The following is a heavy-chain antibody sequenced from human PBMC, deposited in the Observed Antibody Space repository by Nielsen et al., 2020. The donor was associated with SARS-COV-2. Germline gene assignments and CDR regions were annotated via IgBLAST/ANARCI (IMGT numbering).Heavy chain of an antibody. J-gene: IGHJ3*02. CDR2: ITNKRGGYTT. Sequence: GESLKISCAASGFTFTEPYMDWVRHAPGKGLEWVSRITNKRGGYTTQYAASVKGRFTISRDDSTKSLYLQMNSLRTEDTAMYFCVRDWYTAFETWGQGTMVTISS. D-gene: IGHD6-13*01. CDR1: GFTFTEPY. CDR3: VRDWYTAFET. V-gene: IGHV3-72*01.